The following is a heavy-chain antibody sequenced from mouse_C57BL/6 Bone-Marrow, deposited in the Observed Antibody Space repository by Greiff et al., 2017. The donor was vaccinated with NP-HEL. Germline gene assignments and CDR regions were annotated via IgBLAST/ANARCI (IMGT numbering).Heavy chain of an antibody. J-gene: IGHJ2*01. CDR3: ARLGYIKDFDY. Sequence: QVQLQQPGAELVKPGASVKLSCKASGYTFTSYWMHWVKQRPGQGLEWIGMIHPNSGSTNYNEKFKSKATLTVDKSSSTAYMQLSSLTSEDSAVYYCARLGYIKDFDYWGQGTTLTVSS. V-gene: IGHV1-64*01. CDR1: GYTFTSYW. CDR2: IHPNSGST. D-gene: IGHD1-2*01.